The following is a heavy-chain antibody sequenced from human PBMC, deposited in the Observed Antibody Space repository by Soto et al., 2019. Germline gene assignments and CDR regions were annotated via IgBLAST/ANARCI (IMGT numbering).Heavy chain of an antibody. Sequence: GRSLRLSCAASGLTFSSYAMSWVRQAPGKGLEWVSAISGRGGSTYYADSVKGRFTISRDNSKNTLYLQMNSLRAEDTAVYYCAIALNGVSYRPTDYCGQGTLITVSS. CDR2: ISGRGGST. J-gene: IGHJ4*02. CDR3: AIALNGVSYRPTDY. V-gene: IGHV3-23*01. D-gene: IGHD1-26*01. CDR1: GLTFSSYA.